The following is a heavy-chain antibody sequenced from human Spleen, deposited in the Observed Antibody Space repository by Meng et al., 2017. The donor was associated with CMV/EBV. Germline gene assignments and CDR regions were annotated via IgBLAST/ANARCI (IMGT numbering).Heavy chain of an antibody. J-gene: IGHJ4*02. CDR3: ARDSGRAGYNFGLDS. D-gene: IGHD5-24*01. CDR1: GSISSGGHS. V-gene: IGHV4-31*02. Sequence: GSISSGGHSWSWIRQHPGKGLEWIGYIYYSGSTYYNPSLKSRLTISIDTSKNQFSLRLASVTAADTAVYYCARDSGRAGYNFGLDSWGQGTLVTVSS. CDR2: IYYSGST.